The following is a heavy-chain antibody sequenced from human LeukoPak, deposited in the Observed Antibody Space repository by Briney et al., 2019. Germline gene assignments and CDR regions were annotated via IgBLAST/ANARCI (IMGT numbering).Heavy chain of an antibody. CDR1: GYTFTGYY. J-gene: IGHJ6*03. Sequence: ASVKVSCXASGYTFTGYYMHWVRQAPGQGLEWMGRINPNSGGTNYAQKFQGRVTMTRDTSISTAYMELSRLRSDDTAVYYCARGYGVFYYYYYYMDVWGKGTTVTVSS. CDR2: INPNSGGT. D-gene: IGHD3-10*01. CDR3: ARGYGVFYYYYYYMDV. V-gene: IGHV1-2*06.